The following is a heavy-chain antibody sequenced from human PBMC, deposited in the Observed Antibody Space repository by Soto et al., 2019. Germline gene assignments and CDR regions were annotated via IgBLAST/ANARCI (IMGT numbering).Heavy chain of an antibody. Sequence: ASVKVSCKASGYTFTGYAMHWVRQAPGQRLEWMGWINAGNGNTKYSQKFQGRVTITADESTSTAYMELSSLRSEDTAVYYCASGPYYYYGMDVWGQGTTVTVSS. V-gene: IGHV1-3*01. CDR1: GYTFTGYA. CDR3: ASGPYYYYGMDV. J-gene: IGHJ6*02. CDR2: INAGNGNT.